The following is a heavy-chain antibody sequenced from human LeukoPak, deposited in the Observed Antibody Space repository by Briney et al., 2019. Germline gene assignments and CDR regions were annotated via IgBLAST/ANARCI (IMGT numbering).Heavy chain of an antibody. CDR1: GFTFSSYA. J-gene: IGHJ4*02. D-gene: IGHD3-10*01. CDR3: AKNTYYYGSGSYSYFDY. V-gene: IGHV3-30*18. Sequence: GGSLRLSCAASGFTFSSYAMHWVRQAPGKGREWVAFISYDGSNKYYADSVKGRFTISRDNSKNTLYLQMNSLRAEDTAVYYCAKNTYYYGSGSYSYFDYWGQGTLVTVSS. CDR2: ISYDGSNK.